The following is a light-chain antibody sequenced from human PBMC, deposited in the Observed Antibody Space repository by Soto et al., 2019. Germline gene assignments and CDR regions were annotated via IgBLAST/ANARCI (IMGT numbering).Light chain of an antibody. CDR1: HSLLLSSNNIHY. CDR2: WAA. V-gene: IGKV4-1*01. CDR3: QQYDSPTWT. Sequence: DIVMAQSPDSRAVSLCGRATINCKSSHSLLLSSNNIHYVGWSQRKRGQPPRLLIHWAATRVSGVPDRFSGSGSGTDFTLPISSLQVEDVAVYFCQQYDSPTWTFGQGTKV. J-gene: IGKJ1*01.